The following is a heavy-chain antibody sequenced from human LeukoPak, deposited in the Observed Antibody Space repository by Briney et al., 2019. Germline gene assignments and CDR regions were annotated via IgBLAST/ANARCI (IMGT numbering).Heavy chain of an antibody. CDR1: GFTFSSYA. J-gene: IGHJ4*02. V-gene: IGHV3-23*01. Sequence: GGSLRLSCAASGFTFSSYAMDWVRQAPGKGLEWVSYISDSGGRTYCADSVKGRFTISRDNSKNTLYLQLNSLGAEDTAVYYCTKERVTSDGEPFDSWGPGTLVTVSS. CDR3: TKERVTSDGEPFDS. D-gene: IGHD2-2*01. CDR2: ISDSGGRT.